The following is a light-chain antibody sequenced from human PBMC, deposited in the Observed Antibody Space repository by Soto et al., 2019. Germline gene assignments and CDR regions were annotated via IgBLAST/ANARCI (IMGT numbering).Light chain of an antibody. CDR3: QQYGSSPAT. Sequence: EIVLTQSPGTLSLSPGERATLSCRASQSVSSSYLAWYQQKPGQPPRVLIYGASSSATGIPDRFSGSGSGTDFTLTISRLEPEDFAVYYCQQYGSSPATFGQGTKVEIK. CDR2: GAS. J-gene: IGKJ1*01. CDR1: QSVSSSY. V-gene: IGKV3-20*01.